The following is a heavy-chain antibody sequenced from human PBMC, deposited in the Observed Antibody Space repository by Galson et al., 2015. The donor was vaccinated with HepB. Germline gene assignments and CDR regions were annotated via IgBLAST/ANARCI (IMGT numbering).Heavy chain of an antibody. CDR3: ARTGPDWNVDY. V-gene: IGHV4-34*01. J-gene: IGHJ4*02. CDR2: INHSGST. D-gene: IGHD1-1*01. Sequence: WIGEINHSGSTNYNPSLKSRVTISVDTSKNQFSLKLSSVTAADTAVYYCARTGPDWNVDYWGQGTLVTVSS.